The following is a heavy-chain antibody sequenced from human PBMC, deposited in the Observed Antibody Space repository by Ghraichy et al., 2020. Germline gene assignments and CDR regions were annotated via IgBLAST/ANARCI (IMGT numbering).Heavy chain of an antibody. Sequence: SVKVSCKASGDSFSSYSFSWMRQGPGQRLEWIGRIIPGLGLTNYAQKFQGRVTITADKSTSTAYLELDSLTSEDTAIYYCARPSGGYSYGRADAFDIWGQGTKVAVSS. CDR3: ARPSGGYSYGRADAFDI. J-gene: IGHJ3*02. V-gene: IGHV1-69*02. CDR1: GDSFSSYS. D-gene: IGHD5-12*01. CDR2: IIPGLGLT.